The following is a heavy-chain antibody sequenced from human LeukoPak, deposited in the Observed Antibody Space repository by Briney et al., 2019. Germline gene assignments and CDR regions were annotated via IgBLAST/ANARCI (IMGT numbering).Heavy chain of an antibody. CDR2: INHSGST. CDR3: ARTAYYYYYMDV. CDR1: GGSFSGYY. V-gene: IGHV4-34*01. J-gene: IGHJ6*03. Sequence: SETLSLTCAVYGGSFSGYYWSWIRQPPGKGLEWIGEINHSGSTNYNPSLKSRVAISVDTSKNQFSLKLSSVTAADTAVYYCARTAYYYYYMDVWGKGTTVTVSS.